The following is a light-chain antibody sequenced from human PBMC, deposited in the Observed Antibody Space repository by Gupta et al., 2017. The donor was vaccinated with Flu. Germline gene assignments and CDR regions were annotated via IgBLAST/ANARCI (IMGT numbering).Light chain of an antibody. CDR1: QTISNA. Sequence: DIQMTQSPSSLSASVGDRVIITCRASQTISNALGWYQQKPGKAPKSLIYGASSLQNGVPSRFSGSGSGTNFTLTISSLQPEDIGTYYCRQYKSYPITFGQGTRLEI. CDR3: RQYKSYPIT. V-gene: IGKV1D-16*01. CDR2: GAS. J-gene: IGKJ5*01.